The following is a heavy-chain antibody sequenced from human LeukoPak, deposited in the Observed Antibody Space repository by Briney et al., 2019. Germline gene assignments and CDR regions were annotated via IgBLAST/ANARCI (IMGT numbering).Heavy chain of an antibody. V-gene: IGHV3-23*01. CDR1: GFSFNSYA. CDR2: ISGSGITT. CDR3: GKGRGSSNEGPGH. J-gene: IGHJ4*02. Sequence: GGSLRLSCAASGFSFNSYAMNWVRQAPGKGLEWVSGISGSGITTHYRDSVKGRFTISRDNSKNTLYLQMNSLSAEDTAVYYCGKGRGSSNEGPGHWGQGPLVPVSS. D-gene: IGHD4-11*01.